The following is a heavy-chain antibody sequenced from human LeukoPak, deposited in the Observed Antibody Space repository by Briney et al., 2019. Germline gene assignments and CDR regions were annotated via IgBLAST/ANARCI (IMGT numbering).Heavy chain of an antibody. CDR2: IGPSGST. J-gene: IGHJ4*02. CDR1: GFTFSSDA. CDR3: ARSISGRSGSRGGRYYFDF. Sequence: GGSLRLSCAASGFTFSSDAMSWVRQAPGRGLEWVSAIGPSGSTYYADSVQGRFAISRDNSKDTLYLQMNSLRVEDTAIYYCARSISGRSGSRGGRYYFDFWGQGAPVTVSS. V-gene: IGHV3-23*01. D-gene: IGHD1-26*01.